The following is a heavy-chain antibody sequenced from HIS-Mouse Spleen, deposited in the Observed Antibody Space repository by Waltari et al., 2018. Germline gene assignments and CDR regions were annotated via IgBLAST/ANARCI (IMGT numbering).Heavy chain of an antibody. CDR3: ARVGLTGDRNWFDP. D-gene: IGHD7-27*01. V-gene: IGHV4-61*01. CDR2: IYYSGST. J-gene: IGHJ5*02. CDR1: GGSVSSGSYY. Sequence: QVQLQESGPGLVKPSETLSLTCTVPGGSVSSGSYYWSWIRQPPGKGLEWIGYIYYSGSTNYNPSLKSRVTISVDTSKNQFSLKLSSVTAADTAVYYCARVGLTGDRNWFDPWGQGTLVTVSS.